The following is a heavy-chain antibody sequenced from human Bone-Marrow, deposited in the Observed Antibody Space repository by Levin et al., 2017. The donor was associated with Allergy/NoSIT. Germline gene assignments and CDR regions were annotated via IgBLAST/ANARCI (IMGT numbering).Heavy chain of an antibody. Sequence: GGSLRLSCAASGFTFSSYAMHWVRQAPGKGLEWVAVISYDGSNKYYADSVKGRFTISRDNSKNTLYLQMNSLRAEDTAVYYCARDRLDTAMVTRFDYWGQGTLVTVSS. D-gene: IGHD5-18*01. CDR2: ISYDGSNK. CDR1: GFTFSSYA. V-gene: IGHV3-30-3*01. J-gene: IGHJ4*02. CDR3: ARDRLDTAMVTRFDY.